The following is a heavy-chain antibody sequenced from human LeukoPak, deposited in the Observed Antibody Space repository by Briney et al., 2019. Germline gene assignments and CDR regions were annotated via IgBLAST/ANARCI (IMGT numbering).Heavy chain of an antibody. CDR1: GGSISSGGYS. CDR3: ARRELLSTPDAFDI. CDR2: IYHSGST. V-gene: IGHV4-30-2*01. D-gene: IGHD3-10*01. J-gene: IGHJ3*02. Sequence: SETLSLTCTVSGGSISSGGYSWSWIRQPPGKGLEWIGYIYHSGSTYYNPSLKSRVTISVDRSKNQFSLKLSSVTAADTAVYYCARRELLSTPDAFDIWGQGTMVTVSS.